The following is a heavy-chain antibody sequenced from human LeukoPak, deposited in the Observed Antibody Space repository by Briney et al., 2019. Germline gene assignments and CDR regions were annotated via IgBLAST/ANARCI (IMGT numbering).Heavy chain of an antibody. J-gene: IGHJ4*02. D-gene: IGHD3-10*01. Sequence: PWGSLRLSCAASGFTFSSYWMSWVRQAPGKGLEWVANIKQDGSEKYYVDSVKGRFTISRDNAKNSLYLQMNSLRAEDTAVYYCARDHYYYGSGSYYMFWGQGTLVTVSS. CDR1: GFTFSSYW. V-gene: IGHV3-7*03. CDR2: IKQDGSEK. CDR3: ARDHYYYGSGSYYMF.